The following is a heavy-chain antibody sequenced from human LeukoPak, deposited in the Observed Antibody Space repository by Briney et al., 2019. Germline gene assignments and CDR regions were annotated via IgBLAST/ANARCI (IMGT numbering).Heavy chain of an antibody. CDR2: INHSGST. V-gene: IGHV4-34*01. CDR1: GGSFSGYY. J-gene: IGHJ4*02. D-gene: IGHD6-13*01. CDR3: ARREARWYLKWSFDY. Sequence: PSETLSLTCAVYGGSFSGYYWSWIRQPPGKGLEWIGEINHSGSTNYNPSLKSRVTISVDTSKNQFSLKLSSVTAADTAVYYCARREARWYLKWSFDYWGQGTLVTVSS.